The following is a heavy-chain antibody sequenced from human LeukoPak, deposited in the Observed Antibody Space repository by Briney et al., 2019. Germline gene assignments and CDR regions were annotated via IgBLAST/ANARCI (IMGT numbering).Heavy chain of an antibody. CDR3: ARDFFPSYYDSSGYSFDP. Sequence: ASVKASCKASGYTFTGYYMHWVRQAPGQGLEWMGRINPNSGGTNYAQKFQGRVTMTRDTSISTAYMELSRLRSDDTAVYYCARDFFPSYYDSSGYSFDPWGQGTLVTVSS. D-gene: IGHD3-22*01. J-gene: IGHJ5*02. V-gene: IGHV1-2*06. CDR1: GYTFTGYY. CDR2: INPNSGGT.